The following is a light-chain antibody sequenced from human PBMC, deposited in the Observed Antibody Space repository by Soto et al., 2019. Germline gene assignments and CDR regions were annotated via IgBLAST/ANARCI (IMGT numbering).Light chain of an antibody. CDR3: QQYNNWPPGT. CDR2: GAS. J-gene: IGKJ1*01. V-gene: IGKV3-15*01. CDR1: QSVSNN. Sequence: EIVFTQSPCTLSLSPGERDTLSCRASQSVSNNYLAWYQQKPGQAPRLLIYGASTRATGIPARFSGSGSGTEFTLTISSLQSEDFAVYYCQQYNNWPPGTFGQGTKVDIK.